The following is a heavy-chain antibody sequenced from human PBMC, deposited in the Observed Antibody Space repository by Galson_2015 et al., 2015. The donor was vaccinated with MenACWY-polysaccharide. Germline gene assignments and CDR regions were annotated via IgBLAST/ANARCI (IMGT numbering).Heavy chain of an antibody. Sequence: LRLSCAASGFIFSGYWMTWVRQAPGKGLEWVANIKKDGTEKYYTGSVKGRFTISRDNAKNSLDLQMDSLRAEDTATYYCARGHLGLGLWGQGTTVTVSS. V-gene: IGHV3-7*01. D-gene: IGHD7-27*01. J-gene: IGHJ6*02. CDR3: ARGHLGLGL. CDR1: GFIFSGYW. CDR2: IKKDGTEK.